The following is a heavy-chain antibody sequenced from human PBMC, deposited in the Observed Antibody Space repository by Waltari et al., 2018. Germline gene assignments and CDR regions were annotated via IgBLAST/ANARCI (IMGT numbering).Heavy chain of an antibody. Sequence: EVQLVESGGGLVKPGGSLRLSCAASGFTFSSYSMNWVRQAPGKGLEWVSSISSSSSYIYYADSVKGRVTISRDNAKNSLYLQMNSLRAEDTAVYYCARRGIAVAGTVNWFDPWGKGTLVTVSS. J-gene: IGHJ5*02. CDR2: ISSSSSYI. CDR1: GFTFSSYS. V-gene: IGHV3-21*01. CDR3: ARRGIAVAGTVNWFDP. D-gene: IGHD6-19*01.